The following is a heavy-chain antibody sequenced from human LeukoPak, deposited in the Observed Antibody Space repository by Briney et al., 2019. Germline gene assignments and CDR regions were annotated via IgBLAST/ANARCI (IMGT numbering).Heavy chain of an antibody. J-gene: IGHJ4*02. CDR3: AKGTYFGELLIDY. D-gene: IGHD3-10*01. CDR1: PGYGFTSHW. V-gene: IGHV3-7*01. Sequence: GGSLRLSCVTSPGYGFTSHWMNWVRQAPGRGLEWVANIKQDGSEKSYLDSVKGRFTISRDSAKSSLYLQMNDLRADDTAVYYCAKGTYFGELLIDYWGQGTLVTVSS. CDR2: IKQDGSEK.